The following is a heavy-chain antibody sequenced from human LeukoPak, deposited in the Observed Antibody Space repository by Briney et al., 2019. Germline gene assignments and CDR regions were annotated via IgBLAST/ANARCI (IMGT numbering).Heavy chain of an antibody. Sequence: PGGSLRLSCTASGFTFSSYAMSWVRQAPGKGLEWVSTVTVSGGGTYYGDSVKGRFTISRDNSKNTLYLQMNSLRAEDTAVYYCAKLVATTFDYWGQGTLVTVSS. V-gene: IGHV3-23*01. CDR1: GFTFSSYA. CDR3: AKLVATTFDY. CDR2: VTVSGGGT. D-gene: IGHD5-12*01. J-gene: IGHJ4*02.